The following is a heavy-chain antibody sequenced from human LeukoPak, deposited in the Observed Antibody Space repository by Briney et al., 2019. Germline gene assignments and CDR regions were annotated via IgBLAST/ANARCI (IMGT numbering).Heavy chain of an antibody. J-gene: IGHJ4*02. V-gene: IGHV1-2*02. D-gene: IGHD2/OR15-2a*01. CDR3: ARRLVSHLSFDY. Sequence: GASVKVSCKASGYTFTTYGVSWVRRAPGQGLEWMGWINPDSGGTNYAQKFQGRVTMTRDTSISTAYMELNRLRSDDSAVYYCARRLVSHLSFDYWGQGTLVTVSS. CDR1: GYTFTTYG. CDR2: INPDSGGT.